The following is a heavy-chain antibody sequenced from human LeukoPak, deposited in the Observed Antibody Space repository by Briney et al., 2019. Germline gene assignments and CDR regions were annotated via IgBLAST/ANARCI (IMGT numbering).Heavy chain of an antibody. CDR2: INHSGST. D-gene: IGHD3-9*01. J-gene: IGHJ5*02. V-gene: IGHV4-34*01. CDR1: GGSFSGYY. CDR3: ARGTLLLRYFDWHTRGWFDP. Sequence: SETLSLTCAVYGGSFSGYYWSWVRQPPGKGLEWIGDINHSGSTNYNPSLKSRVTISVDTSKNQFSLKLSSVTAADTAVYYCARGTLLLRYFDWHTRGWFDPWGQGTLVTVSS.